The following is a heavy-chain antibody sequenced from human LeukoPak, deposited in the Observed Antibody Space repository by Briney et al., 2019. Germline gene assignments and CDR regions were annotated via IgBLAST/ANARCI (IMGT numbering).Heavy chain of an antibody. CDR2: IYSGGNT. V-gene: IGHV3-53*01. CDR3: ARGGSVGSYHYFDY. CDR1: GFTVRNTY. J-gene: IGHJ4*02. D-gene: IGHD1-26*01. Sequence: QAGGSLRLSCAGSGFTVRNTYMTWVRQAPGKGLEWVSVIYSGGNTYYADSVKGRFITSRDNSKNTVFLQMNSLRAEDTAVYFCARGGSVGSYHYFDYSGQGTLVTVSS.